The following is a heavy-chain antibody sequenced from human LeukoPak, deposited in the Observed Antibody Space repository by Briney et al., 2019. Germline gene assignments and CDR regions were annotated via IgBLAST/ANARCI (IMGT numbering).Heavy chain of an antibody. Sequence: GGSLRLSCAASGFTFSSYSMNWVRQAPGKGLEWVSYISSSSSTIYYADSVKGRFTISRDNSKNTLYLQMNSLRAEDTAVYYCAKGIAAAGTPVDYWGQGTLVTASS. V-gene: IGHV3-48*01. D-gene: IGHD6-13*01. J-gene: IGHJ4*02. CDR2: ISSSSSTI. CDR3: AKGIAAAGTPVDY. CDR1: GFTFSSYS.